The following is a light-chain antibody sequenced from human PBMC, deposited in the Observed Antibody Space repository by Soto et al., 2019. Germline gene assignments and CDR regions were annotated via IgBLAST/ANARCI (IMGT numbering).Light chain of an antibody. CDR1: QSVHNF. V-gene: IGKV3-20*01. CDR3: QQYGSSGT. J-gene: IGKJ1*01. Sequence: TQSPATLSLSPGDRSSLSCKASQSVHNFLAWYQQKPGQAPRLLIYGASNRAAGIPARFSGSGSGTDFTLTISRLEPEDFAVYYCQQYGSSGTFGQGTKV. CDR2: GAS.